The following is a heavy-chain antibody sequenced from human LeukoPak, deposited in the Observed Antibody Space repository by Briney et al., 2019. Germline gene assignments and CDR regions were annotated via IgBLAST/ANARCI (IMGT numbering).Heavy chain of an antibody. D-gene: IGHD6-13*01. CDR1: GFTFSTYA. J-gene: IGHJ4*02. V-gene: IGHV3-23*01. CDR2: LSGDVGANT. Sequence: GGSLRLSCATSGFTFSTYAMSWVRQAPGKGLEWVSGLSGDVGANTYYADSVKGRFTIARDNSKNTLFLQMDSLRAEDTAVYYCATHSSEGPGYWGQGTLVTVSS. CDR3: ATHSSEGPGY.